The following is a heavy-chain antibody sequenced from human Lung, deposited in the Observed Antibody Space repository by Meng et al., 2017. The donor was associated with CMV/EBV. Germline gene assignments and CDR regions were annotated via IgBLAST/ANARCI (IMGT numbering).Heavy chain of an antibody. Sequence: SVXVSXXASGGTFSSYAISWVRQAPGQGLEWMGGIIPILGTANYAQKFQGRVTITTDESTSTAYMELSSLRSEDTAVYYCARGLEGGGNSPYWGQRTLVTVSS. CDR1: GGTFSSYA. V-gene: IGHV1-69*05. CDR2: IIPILGTA. J-gene: IGHJ4*02. D-gene: IGHD4-23*01. CDR3: ARGLEGGGNSPY.